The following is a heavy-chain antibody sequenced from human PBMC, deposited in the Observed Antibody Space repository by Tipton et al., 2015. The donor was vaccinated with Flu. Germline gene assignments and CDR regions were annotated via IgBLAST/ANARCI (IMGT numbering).Heavy chain of an antibody. CDR3: ARGRQWLGQIDY. CDR1: AYSISSGYY. Sequence: TLSLTCAVSAYSISSGYYWGWIRQPPGKGLEWIGSIYHSGSTYYNPSLKSRSTISVDTSKNQFSLKLSSVTAADTAVYYCARGRQWLGQIDYWGQGTLVTVSS. D-gene: IGHD6-19*01. CDR2: IYHSGST. J-gene: IGHJ4*02. V-gene: IGHV4-38-2*01.